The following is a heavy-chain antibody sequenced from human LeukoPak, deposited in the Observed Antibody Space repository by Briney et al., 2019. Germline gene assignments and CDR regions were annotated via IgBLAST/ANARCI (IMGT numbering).Heavy chain of an antibody. Sequence: SETLSLTCAVYGGSFSGYYWSWIRQPPGKGLGWIGEINHSGSTNYNPSLKSRVTISVDTSKNQFSLKLSSVTAADTAVYYCARGRIQLCDYWGQGTLVTVSS. CDR3: ARGRIQLCDY. CDR1: GGSFSGYY. CDR2: INHSGST. J-gene: IGHJ4*02. V-gene: IGHV4-34*01. D-gene: IGHD5-18*01.